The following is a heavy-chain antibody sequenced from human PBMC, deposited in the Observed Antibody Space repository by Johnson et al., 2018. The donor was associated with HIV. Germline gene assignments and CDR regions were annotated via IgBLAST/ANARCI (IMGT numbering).Heavy chain of an antibody. CDR1: GFTFSSYD. Sequence: VQLVESGGGLKQPGGSLRLSCAASGFTFSSYDMHWVRQATGKGLEWVSTIGTAGDTYYPGSVKGRFTVSREDAKTSLYLQMNSLRAGDTALYYCAREYYYDSSGTPVFDIWGQGTMVTVSS. J-gene: IGHJ3*02. CDR3: AREYYYDSSGTPVFDI. CDR2: IGTAGDT. V-gene: IGHV3-13*01. D-gene: IGHD3-22*01.